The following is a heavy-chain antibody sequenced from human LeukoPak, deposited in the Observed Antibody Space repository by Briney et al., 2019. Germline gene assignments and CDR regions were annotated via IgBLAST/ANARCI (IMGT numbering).Heavy chain of an antibody. CDR2: ISGSGGST. V-gene: IGHV3-23*01. CDR1: GFTFSSYA. J-gene: IGHJ4*02. Sequence: GGSLRLSCAASGFTFSSYAMSWVRQAPGKGLEWVSAISGSGGSTYYAESVKGRFTVSRDNSKNMLYMQMNSLRAEDTAVYYCVKTQTHFGDYRRDYWGQGTLVTVSS. D-gene: IGHD4-17*01. CDR3: VKTQTHFGDYRRDY.